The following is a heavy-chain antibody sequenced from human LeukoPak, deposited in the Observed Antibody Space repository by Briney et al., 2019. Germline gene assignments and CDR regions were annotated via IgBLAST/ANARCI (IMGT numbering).Heavy chain of an antibody. CDR3: ARVAEYDDNSGNSMFYFDY. D-gene: IGHD3-22*01. J-gene: IGHJ4*02. CDR1: GGTFSSYA. CDR2: IIPLFGTT. V-gene: IGHV1-69*01. Sequence: VASVKVSCKASGGTFSSYAISWVRQAPGQGLEWMGGIIPLFGTTDYSQNFQGRVTITADESTSTVYMEIRNLRSEDTAVYYCARVAEYDDNSGNSMFYFDYWGQGTLVTLSS.